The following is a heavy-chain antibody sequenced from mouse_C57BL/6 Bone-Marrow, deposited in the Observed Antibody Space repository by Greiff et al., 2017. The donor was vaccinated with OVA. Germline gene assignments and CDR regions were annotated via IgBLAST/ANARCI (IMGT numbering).Heavy chain of an antibody. V-gene: IGHV1-82*01. J-gene: IGHJ4*01. CDR3: TTVVPPYYAMDY. D-gene: IGHD1-1*01. Sequence: VQLQQSGPELVKPGASVKISCKASGYAFSSSWMNWVKQRPGKGLEWIGRIYPGDGDTNYNGKFKGKATLTADKSSSTAYMQLSSLPSEDTAVYFSTTVVPPYYAMDYWGQGTSVTVSS. CDR1: GYAFSSSW. CDR2: IYPGDGDT.